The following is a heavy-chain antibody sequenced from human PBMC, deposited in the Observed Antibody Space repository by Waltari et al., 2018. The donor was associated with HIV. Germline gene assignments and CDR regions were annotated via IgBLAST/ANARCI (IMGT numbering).Heavy chain of an antibody. CDR2: ISGYNGDT. CDR3: ARDHYYGSSGYYSDY. V-gene: IGHV1-18*01. D-gene: IGHD3-22*01. Sequence: QVHLVQYGAELRKPGASVPVSCKASGYNFANSGIQWVRQAPGQGLEWMGWISGYNGDTKYAQKVRGRVTMTTDTSTSTAYLEMGSLRFDDTAVYYCARDHYYGSSGYYSDYWGQGTLVTVSS. CDR1: GYNFANSG. J-gene: IGHJ4*02.